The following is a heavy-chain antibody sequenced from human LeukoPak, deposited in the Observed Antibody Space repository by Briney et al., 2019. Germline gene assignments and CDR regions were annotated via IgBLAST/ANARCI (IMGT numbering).Heavy chain of an antibody. CDR1: GFTFSSYS. CDR2: ISSSSSYI. J-gene: IGHJ4*02. Sequence: PGGSLRLSCAASGFTFSSYSMNWVRQAPGKGLEWVSSISSSSSYIYYADSVKGRFTISRDNAKNSLYLQMNSLGAEDTAVYYCATSDYYGSGRGGVSPSDFWGQGTLVTVSS. CDR3: ATSDYYGSGRGGVSPSDF. V-gene: IGHV3-21*01. D-gene: IGHD3-10*01.